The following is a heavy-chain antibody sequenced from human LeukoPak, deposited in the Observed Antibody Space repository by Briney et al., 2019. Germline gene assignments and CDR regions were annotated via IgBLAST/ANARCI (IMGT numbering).Heavy chain of an antibody. V-gene: IGHV3-49*04. J-gene: IGHJ6*03. Sequence: GGSLRLSCTASGFTFGDYAMSWVRQAPGKGLEWVGFIRSKAYGGTTEYAASVKGRFTISRDDSKSIAYLQMNSLKTEDTAVYYCTSSSFRNYYYMDVWGKGTTVTVSS. CDR3: TSSSFRNYYYMDV. CDR1: GFTFGDYA. CDR2: IRSKAYGGTT. D-gene: IGHD6-6*01.